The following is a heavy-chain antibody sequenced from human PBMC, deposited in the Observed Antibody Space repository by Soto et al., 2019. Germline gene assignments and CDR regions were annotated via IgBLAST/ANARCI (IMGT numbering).Heavy chain of an antibody. CDR2: FSRSSSYI. CDR1: GFTFSSYS. Sequence: EVQLVESGGGLVKPGGPLRLSCAASGFTFSSYSVNWVRQAPGKGLEWVSYFSRSSSYIFYADSVKGRFTISRDNAKNSLYLQMNSLRVEDTAVYYCARDTGSSEYWYFDLWGRGTLVTVSS. V-gene: IGHV3-21*01. CDR3: ARDTGSSEYWYFDL. D-gene: IGHD6-13*01. J-gene: IGHJ2*01.